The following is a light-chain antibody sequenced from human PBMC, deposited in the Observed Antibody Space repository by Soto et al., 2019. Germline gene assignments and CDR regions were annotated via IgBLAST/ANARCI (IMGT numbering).Light chain of an antibody. Sequence: DIQMTQSPSSLSASIGDRVTISCRASQIINTYLNWYQQKPGKAPKLLIYLASRLQSGVPSRFRGSGSGTDFSLAISSLQPEDFATYYCQQSYSSPRTFGQGTKVDIK. CDR2: LAS. J-gene: IGKJ1*01. CDR1: QIINTY. CDR3: QQSYSSPRT. V-gene: IGKV1-39*01.